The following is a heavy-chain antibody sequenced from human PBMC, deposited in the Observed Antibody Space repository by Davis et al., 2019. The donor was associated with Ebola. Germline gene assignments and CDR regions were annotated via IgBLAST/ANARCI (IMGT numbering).Heavy chain of an antibody. CDR2: IYYIGTS. V-gene: IGHV4-59*12. J-gene: IGHJ4*02. CDR3: ARLEITMGQGVLIDATYFDY. Sequence: MPSETLSLTCTVSGDSISTFYWSWIRQPPGKGLEWIGSIYYIGTSNYNPSLKSRATMSVDTSKNQFSLKLTSMTAADTAVYYCARLEITMGQGVLIDATYFDYWGQGSLVTVSS. CDR1: GDSISTFY. D-gene: IGHD3-10*01.